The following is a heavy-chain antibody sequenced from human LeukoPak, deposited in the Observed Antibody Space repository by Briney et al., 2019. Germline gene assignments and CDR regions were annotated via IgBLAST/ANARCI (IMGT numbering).Heavy chain of an antibody. CDR1: GYTFTGYY. J-gene: IGHJ4*02. CDR2: INPKSGGR. D-gene: IGHD3-10*01. CDR3: AREGTLLWFGEFLYYFDY. V-gene: IGHV1-2*02. Sequence: ASVKVSCKASGYTFTGYYIHWVRQAPGQGLEWMGWINPKSGGRNYAQMFQGRVTMTRDTSISTAYMELDRLRSDDTAVYYCAREGTLLWFGEFLYYFDYWGQGTLVTVSS.